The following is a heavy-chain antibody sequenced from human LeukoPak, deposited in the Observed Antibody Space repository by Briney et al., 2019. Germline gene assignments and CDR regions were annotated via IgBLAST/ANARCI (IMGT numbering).Heavy chain of an antibody. CDR3: ATGCYSSGWYTCPPFDY. CDR1: GGSFSGYY. D-gene: IGHD6-19*01. J-gene: IGHJ4*02. V-gene: IGHV4-34*01. CDR2: INRSGST. Sequence: SESLSLTCAVYGGSFSGYYWSWIRQAPGKGLEWIGAINRSGSTNYNPALMSGGTILVNTSNKQFSLKLSSVTAADTAVYYCATGCYSSGWYTCPPFDYWGQGTLVTVSS.